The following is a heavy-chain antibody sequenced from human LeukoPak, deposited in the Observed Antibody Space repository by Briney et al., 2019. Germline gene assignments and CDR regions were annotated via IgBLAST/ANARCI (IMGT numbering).Heavy chain of an antibody. D-gene: IGHD2-15*01. CDR3: ATDRATQYFDY. J-gene: IGHJ4*02. CDR1: GFTFSSSG. Sequence: GRSLRLSCAASGFTFSSSGMHWVRQAPGKGLEWVAVISYDGRNKYYADSVKGRFTISRDNSRNTLFLQMNSLRAEDTAVYYCATDRATQYFDYWGQGTLVSVSS. CDR2: ISYDGRNK. V-gene: IGHV3-30*03.